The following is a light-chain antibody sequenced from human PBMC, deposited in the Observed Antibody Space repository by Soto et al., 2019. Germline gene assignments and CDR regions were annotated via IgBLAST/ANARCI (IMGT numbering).Light chain of an antibody. Sequence: QSALTQPASVSGSPGQSITISCTGTSSDVGSYNLVSWYQQRPGKAPKLMIYEGSKRPSGVSNRFSGSKSGNTASLTISGLRAEDEADYYCCSYAGSSTLVFGGGTKLTVL. CDR3: CSYAGSSTLV. J-gene: IGLJ2*01. CDR2: EGS. CDR1: SSDVGSYNL. V-gene: IGLV2-23*01.